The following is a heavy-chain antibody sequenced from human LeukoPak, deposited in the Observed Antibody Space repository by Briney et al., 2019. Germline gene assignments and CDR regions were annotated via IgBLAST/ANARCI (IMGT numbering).Heavy chain of an antibody. CDR3: EKDHRIYCSSTSCPPFDY. Sequence: GGSLRLSCAASGFTFSSYAMSWVRQAPGKGLEWFSAISGSGGSTYYADSVKGRFTISRDNSKNTLYLQMNSLRAEDTAVYYCEKDHRIYCSSTSCPPFDYWGQGTLVTVSS. V-gene: IGHV3-23*01. CDR1: GFTFSSYA. J-gene: IGHJ4*02. CDR2: ISGSGGST. D-gene: IGHD2-2*01.